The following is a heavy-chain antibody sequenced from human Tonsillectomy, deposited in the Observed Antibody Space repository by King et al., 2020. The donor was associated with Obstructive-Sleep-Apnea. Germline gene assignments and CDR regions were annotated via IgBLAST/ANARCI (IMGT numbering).Heavy chain of an antibody. Sequence: VQLQESGPGLVKPSETLSLTCTVSGGSISSYYWSWIRQPPGKGLEWIGYIYYSGSTNYNPSLKSRVTISVDTSKNQFSLKLSSVTAADTAVYYCVREGKWELIDAFDIWGQGTLVTVSS. CDR2: IYYSGST. CDR3: VREGKWELIDAFDI. J-gene: IGHJ3*02. CDR1: GGSISSYY. V-gene: IGHV4-59*01. D-gene: IGHD1-26*01.